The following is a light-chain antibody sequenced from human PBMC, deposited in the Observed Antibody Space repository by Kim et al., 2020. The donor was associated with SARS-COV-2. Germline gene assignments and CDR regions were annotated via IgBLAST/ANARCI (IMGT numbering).Light chain of an antibody. J-gene: IGLJ1*01. V-gene: IGLV2-14*03. CDR1: SSDIGAYNY. CDR2: DVS. CDR3: TSYTSSSTYV. Sequence: GQSITISCTGTSSDIGAYNYVSWYQQQPGKAPKLIIYDVSNRPSGVSNRFSGSKSGTTASLTISGLQAEDEADYSCTSYTSSSTYVFGTGTKVTVL.